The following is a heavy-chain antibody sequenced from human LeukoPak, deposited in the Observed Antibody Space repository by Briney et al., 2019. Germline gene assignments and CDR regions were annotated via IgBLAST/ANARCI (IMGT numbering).Heavy chain of an antibody. Sequence: SETLSLTCTVSGYSISSGYYWGWIRPPPGKGLEWIGSIYHSGSTYYNPSLKSRVTISVDTSKNQFSLKLSSVTAADTAVYYCARSYDSSGYYYSAFDIWGQGTMVTVSS. D-gene: IGHD3-22*01. CDR1: GYSISSGYY. J-gene: IGHJ3*02. CDR3: ARSYDSSGYYYSAFDI. V-gene: IGHV4-38-2*02. CDR2: IYHSGST.